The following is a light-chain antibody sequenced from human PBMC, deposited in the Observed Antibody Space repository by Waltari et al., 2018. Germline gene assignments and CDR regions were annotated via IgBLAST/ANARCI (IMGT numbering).Light chain of an antibody. J-gene: IGKJ4*01. V-gene: IGKV3-20*01. CDR1: QSVSRSY. CDR3: QQYGSSPPLT. CDR2: GAS. Sequence: EIVLTQSPGTLSLSPGERATISCRASQSVSRSYLAWYQQKPGQAPRLLIYGASSRATGIPDRFSGSGSGTDFTLTISRLEPEDFAVYYCQQYGSSPPLTFGGGTKVEIK.